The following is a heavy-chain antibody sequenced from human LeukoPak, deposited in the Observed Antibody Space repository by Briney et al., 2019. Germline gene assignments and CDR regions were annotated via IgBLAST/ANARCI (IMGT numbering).Heavy chain of an antibody. V-gene: IGHV1-2*02. CDR2: INPNSGGT. J-gene: IGHJ6*02. Sequence: GASVKVSCKASGYTFTSYYMHWVRQAPGQGLEWMGWINPNSGGTNYAQKFQGRVTMTRDTSISTAYMELSRLRSDDTAVYYCARDPRRGNLNRRPYSIPPEDVWGQGTTVTVSS. CDR1: GYTFTSYY. D-gene: IGHD6-13*01. CDR3: ARDPRRGNLNRRPYSIPPEDV.